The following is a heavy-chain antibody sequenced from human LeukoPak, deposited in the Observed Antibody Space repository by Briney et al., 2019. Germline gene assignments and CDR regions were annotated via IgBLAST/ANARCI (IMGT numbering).Heavy chain of an antibody. CDR1: GGSISSSSYY. V-gene: IGHV4-39*07. Sequence: PSETLSLTCTVSGGSISSSSYYWGWIRQPPGKGLEWIGEINHSGSTNYNPSLKSRVTISVDTSKNQFSLKLSSVTAADTAVYYCARLSRRVAAVYWGQGTLVTVSS. D-gene: IGHD2-15*01. CDR2: INHSGST. J-gene: IGHJ4*02. CDR3: ARLSRRVAAVY.